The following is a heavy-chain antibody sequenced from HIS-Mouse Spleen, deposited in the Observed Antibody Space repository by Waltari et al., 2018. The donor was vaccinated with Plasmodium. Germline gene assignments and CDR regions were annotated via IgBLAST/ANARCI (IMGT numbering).Heavy chain of an antibody. V-gene: IGHV2-70*15. CDR3: ARTTYSSSSAKYYYYGMDV. J-gene: IGHJ6*02. Sequence: QVTWRESGPALVTPPPTLTLTSPFSRFSLSTRRMCVTWIPQPHGKALEWLARIDWDDDKYYSTSLKTRLTISKDTSKNQVVLTMTNMDPVDTATYYCARTTYSSSSAKYYYYGMDVWGQGTTVTVSS. D-gene: IGHD6-6*01. CDR1: RFSLSTRRMC. CDR2: IDWDDDK.